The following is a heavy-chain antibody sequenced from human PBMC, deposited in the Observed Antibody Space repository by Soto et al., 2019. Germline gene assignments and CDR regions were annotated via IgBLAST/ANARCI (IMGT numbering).Heavy chain of an antibody. Sequence: SVKVSCKASGGTFSSYAISWVRQAPGQGLEWMGGIIPIFGTANYAQKFQGRVTITADESTSTAYMELSSLRSEDTAVYYCARDKGSYYDILTGYYNWFDPWGQGTLVTVSS. V-gene: IGHV1-69*13. J-gene: IGHJ5*02. CDR1: GGTFSSYA. D-gene: IGHD3-9*01. CDR3: ARDKGSYYDILTGYYNWFDP. CDR2: IIPIFGTA.